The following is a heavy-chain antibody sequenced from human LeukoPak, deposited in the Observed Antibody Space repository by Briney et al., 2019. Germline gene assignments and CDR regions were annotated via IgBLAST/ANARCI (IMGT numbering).Heavy chain of an antibody. CDR2: IKQDGSEK. Sequence: PGGSLRLSCAASGFTFSSYWMSWVRQAPGKGLEWVANIKQDGSEKYYVDSVKGRFTISRDNAKNSLYLQMNSLRAEDTAVYYCARDWTYYDFWRERHNWFDPWGQGTLVTVSS. J-gene: IGHJ5*02. CDR3: ARDWTYYDFWRERHNWFDP. V-gene: IGHV3-7*01. D-gene: IGHD3-3*01. CDR1: GFTFSSYW.